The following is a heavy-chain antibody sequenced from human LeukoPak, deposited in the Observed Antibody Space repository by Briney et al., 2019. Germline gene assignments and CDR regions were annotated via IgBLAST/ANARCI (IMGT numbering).Heavy chain of an antibody. V-gene: IGHV4-4*07. Sequence: ASETLSLTCTVSGGSISSYYWSWIRQPAGKGLEWIGRIYTSGSTNYNPSLKSRVTISVDKSKKQFSLKLSSVTAADTAVYYCAREGYSSSWYYLDYWGQGTLVTVSS. J-gene: IGHJ4*02. CDR2: IYTSGST. D-gene: IGHD6-13*01. CDR1: GGSISSYY. CDR3: AREGYSSSWYYLDY.